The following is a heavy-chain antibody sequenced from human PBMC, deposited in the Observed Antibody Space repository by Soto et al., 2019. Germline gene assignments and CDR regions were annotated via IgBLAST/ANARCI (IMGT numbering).Heavy chain of an antibody. Sequence: GGSLRLSCAASGFTFIRYGMHLFRHSPVRGLEWVAVIWYGGSNIYYADSVKGRFTISRDNSKDTLDLQMNSLRAEDTAVYYCARDREQWLVGYYFDYWGQGTLVTVSS. V-gene: IGHV3-33*01. J-gene: IGHJ4*02. CDR1: GFTFIRYG. D-gene: IGHD6-19*01. CDR3: ARDREQWLVGYYFDY. CDR2: IWYGGSNI.